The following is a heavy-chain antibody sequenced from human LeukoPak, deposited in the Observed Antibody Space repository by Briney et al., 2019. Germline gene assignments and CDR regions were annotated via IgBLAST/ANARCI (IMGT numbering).Heavy chain of an antibody. CDR3: ASEQYYYDSSGYYYDY. CDR1: GASIRSDTYY. V-gene: IGHV4-61*02. D-gene: IGHD3-22*01. Sequence: SETLSLTCTVSGASIRSDTYYWSWIRQPAGKGLEWIGRIYTSGSTNYNPSLKSRVTMSVDTSKNQFSLKLSSVTAADTAVYYCASEQYYYDSSGYYYDYWGQGTLVTVSS. CDR2: IYTSGST. J-gene: IGHJ4*02.